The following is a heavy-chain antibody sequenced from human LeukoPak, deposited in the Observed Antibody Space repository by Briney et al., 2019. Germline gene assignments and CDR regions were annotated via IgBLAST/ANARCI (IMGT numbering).Heavy chain of an antibody. CDR3: ARSGYSYDSDY. J-gene: IGHJ4*02. V-gene: IGHV3-66*01. D-gene: IGHD5-18*01. Sequence: GRSLRLSCAVSGITVTSNYMTWVRQAPGKGLESVSIIYSDGNTNYADSVKGRFTISRDNSKNTLYLQMNSLRVEDTAVYYCARSGYSYDSDYWGQGTQVTVSS. CDR1: GITVTSNY. CDR2: IYSDGNT.